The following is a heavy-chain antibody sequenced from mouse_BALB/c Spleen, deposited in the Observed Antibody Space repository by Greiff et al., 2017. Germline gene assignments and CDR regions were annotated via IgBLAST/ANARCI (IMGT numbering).Heavy chain of an antibody. Sequence: EVQLQQSGTVLARPGASVKMSCKASGYTFTSYWMHWVKQRPGQGLEWIGAIYPGNSDTSYNQKFKGKAKLTAVTSTSTAYMELSSLTNEDSAVYYCTRGYGNSDWYFDVWGAGTTVTVSS. J-gene: IGHJ1*01. CDR3: TRGYGNSDWYFDV. CDR2: IYPGNSDT. V-gene: IGHV1-5*01. CDR1: GYTFTSYW. D-gene: IGHD2-1*01.